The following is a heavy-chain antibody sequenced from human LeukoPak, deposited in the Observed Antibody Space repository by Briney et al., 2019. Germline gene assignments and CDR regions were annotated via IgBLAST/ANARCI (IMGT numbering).Heavy chain of an antibody. V-gene: IGHV3-74*01. J-gene: IGHJ6*04. D-gene: IGHD4-11*01. CDR1: GFTFSSHW. CDR3: AMGGSNADV. CDR2: INSDGSST. Sequence: GGSLRLSCAASGFTFSSHWTHWVRQAPGKGLVWVSRINSDGSSTNYADSVKGRFTISRDNAKNTLYLQMNSLRAEDTAVYYCAMGGSNADVWGKGTTVTVSS.